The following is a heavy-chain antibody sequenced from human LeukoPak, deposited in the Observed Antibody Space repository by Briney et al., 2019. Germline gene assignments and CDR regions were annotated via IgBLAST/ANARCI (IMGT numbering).Heavy chain of an antibody. J-gene: IGHJ4*02. Sequence: SETLSLTCTVSGGSISSSSYYWAWIRQPPGKGLEWIWSIHYSGSTNYNPSLKSRVTISVDTSKNQFSLKLSSVTAADTAVYYCARPSGFAALWGQGTLVTVSS. CDR2: IHYSGST. V-gene: IGHV4-39*07. CDR3: ARPSGFAAL. D-gene: IGHD1-1*01. CDR1: GGSISSSSYY.